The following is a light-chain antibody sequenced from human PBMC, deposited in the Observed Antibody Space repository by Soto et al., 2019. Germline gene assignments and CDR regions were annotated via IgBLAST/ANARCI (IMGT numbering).Light chain of an antibody. Sequence: VLTQPPSVSGSLGQSVTISCTGTSTDFVSYNRVSWYQQPPGTAPKLMIYEVSKRPSGVPDRFSGSKSGNTASLTISGLQAADEADYYCSLYTSENAYVFGTGTKVTVL. CDR1: STDFVSYNR. V-gene: IGLV2-18*01. CDR3: SLYTSENAYV. J-gene: IGLJ1*01. CDR2: EVS.